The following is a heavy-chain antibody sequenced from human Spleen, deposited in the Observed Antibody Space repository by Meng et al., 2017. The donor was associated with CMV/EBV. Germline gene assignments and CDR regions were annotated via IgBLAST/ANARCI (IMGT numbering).Heavy chain of an antibody. CDR1: TYIFTRYY. CDR2: INPKSGGT. CDR3: ARDSSSQPIDY. J-gene: IGHJ4*02. D-gene: IGHD6-6*01. Sequence: SCKASTYIFTRYYIHWVRQAPGQGLDWLGWINPKSGGTNYAQKFQGRVTMTRDTSISTAYMELSRLRSDDTAVYYCARDSSSQPIDYWGQGTLVTVSS. V-gene: IGHV1-2*02.